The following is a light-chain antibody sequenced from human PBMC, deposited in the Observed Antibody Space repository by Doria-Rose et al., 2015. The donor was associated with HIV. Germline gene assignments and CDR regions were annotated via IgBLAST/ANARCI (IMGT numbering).Light chain of an antibody. V-gene: IGLV3-1*01. CDR2: QNI. J-gene: IGLJ1*01. CDR3: QAWDSNATSYV. Sequence: WDQQKPGHSPGLVIYQNIKRPSLIAERFSGSTSGNTATLTISGTQAMDEADYNCQAWDSNATSYVFGTGTKVTVL.